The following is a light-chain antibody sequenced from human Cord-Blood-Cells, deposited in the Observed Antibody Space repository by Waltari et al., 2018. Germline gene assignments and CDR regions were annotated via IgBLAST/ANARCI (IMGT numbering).Light chain of an antibody. J-gene: IGKJ1*01. CDR3: QQYNSYSQT. CDR2: KAS. CDR1: QSISSW. V-gene: IGKV1-5*03. Sequence: DLQMTQSPSTLSASVGDRVNLTCRASQSISSWLAWYQQKPGKAPKLLIYKASSLESGVPSRFSGSGSGTEFTLTISSLQPDDFATYYCQQYNSYSQTFGQGTKVEIK.